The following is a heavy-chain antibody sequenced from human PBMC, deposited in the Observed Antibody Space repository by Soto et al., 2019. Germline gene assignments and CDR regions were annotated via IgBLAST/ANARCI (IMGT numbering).Heavy chain of an antibody. CDR2: IRSSSSYI. J-gene: IGHJ3*02. CDR3: ARAPYYDSSGDAFDI. Sequence: GGSLRLSCAASGFTFSSYSMNWVRQAPGKGLEWVSSIRSSSSYIYDADSVKGRFTISRDNAKNSLYLQMNSLRAEDTAVYYCARAPYYDSSGDAFDIWGQGTMVTVSS. D-gene: IGHD3-22*01. CDR1: GFTFSSYS. V-gene: IGHV3-21*01.